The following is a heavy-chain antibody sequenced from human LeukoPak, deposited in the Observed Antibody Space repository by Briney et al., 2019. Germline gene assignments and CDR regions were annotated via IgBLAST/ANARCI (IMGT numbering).Heavy chain of an antibody. CDR2: LFYTGET. J-gene: IGHJ4*02. CDR1: DGSISSSSYD. CDR3: ARTDSGRYSYFDY. D-gene: IGHD1-26*01. Sequence: SETLSLTCIVSDGSISSSSYDWGWIRQPPGKGLEWIGNLFYTGETFYNPSLNSRVTISVDTSKSQSSLRLSSVTAADTAVYYCARTDSGRYSYFDYWGQGTLVTVSS. V-gene: IGHV4-39*01.